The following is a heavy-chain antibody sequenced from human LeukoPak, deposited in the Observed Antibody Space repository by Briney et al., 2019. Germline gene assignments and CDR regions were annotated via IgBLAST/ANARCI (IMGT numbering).Heavy chain of an antibody. Sequence: SETLSLTCAVYGGSFSGYYWSWIRQPPGKGLEWIGEINHSGSTNYNPSLKSRVTISVDTSKNQFSLKLSSVTAADTAVYYCARHKTYYYDSSGYPRRGYFDYWGQGTLVTVSS. D-gene: IGHD3-22*01. J-gene: IGHJ4*02. V-gene: IGHV4-34*01. CDR2: INHSGST. CDR1: GGSFSGYY. CDR3: ARHKTYYYDSSGYPRRGYFDY.